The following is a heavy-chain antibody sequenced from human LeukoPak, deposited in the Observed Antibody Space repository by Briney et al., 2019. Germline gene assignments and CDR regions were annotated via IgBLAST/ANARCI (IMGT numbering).Heavy chain of an antibody. CDR1: GFSLSAQF. Sequence: GGSLRLSCAASGFSLSAQFRDWVRQAQGKELEWIGRSRNSANSHTPEYAASVKGSSTNSTDNSGNLLYLQMNSVQIADTGVYFCTRDGGSSGNTAFDILGQGTEVTVSS. D-gene: IGHD6-19*01. CDR3: TRDGGSSGNTAFDI. V-gene: IGHV3-72*01. CDR2: SRNSANSHTP. J-gene: IGHJ3*02.